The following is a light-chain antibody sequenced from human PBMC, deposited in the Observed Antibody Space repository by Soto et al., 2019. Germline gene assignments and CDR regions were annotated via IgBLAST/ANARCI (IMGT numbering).Light chain of an antibody. Sequence: QSALTQPASVSGSPGQSITISCTGTSSDIGGYNYVSWYQQHPGKAPKLMIYEVSNRPSGVSNRFSGSKSGNTASLTISGLQADDEADYYCSSYTSSRSRVFGGGTQLTVL. CDR2: EVS. V-gene: IGLV2-14*01. J-gene: IGLJ3*02. CDR3: SSYTSSRSRV. CDR1: SSDIGGYNY.